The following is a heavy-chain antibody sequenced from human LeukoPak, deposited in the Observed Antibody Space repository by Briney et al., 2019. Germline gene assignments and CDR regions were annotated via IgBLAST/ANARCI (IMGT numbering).Heavy chain of an antibody. V-gene: IGHV3-53*01. Sequence: GGSLTLSCAASRFTVSSNYMSWDRQAPGKGLEWVSVIYSGGSTYYADSVKGRFTISRDNSKNTLYLQMNSLRAEDTAVYYCARGKSGSHHVEYYYGMDVWGQGTTVTVSS. CDR3: ARGKSGSHHVEYYYGMDV. J-gene: IGHJ6*02. D-gene: IGHD1-26*01. CDR2: IYSGGST. CDR1: RFTVSSNY.